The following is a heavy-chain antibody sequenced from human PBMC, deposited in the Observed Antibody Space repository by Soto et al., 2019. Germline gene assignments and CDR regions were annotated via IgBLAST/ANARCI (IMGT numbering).Heavy chain of an antibody. V-gene: IGHV3-30-3*01. Sequence: GGSLRLSCAASGFTFSSYAMHWVRQAPGKGLEWVAVISYDGSNKYYADSVKGRFTISRDNSKNTLYLQMNSLRAEDTAVYYCAREGIVVVPAAMFDYWGQGTLVTVYS. D-gene: IGHD2-2*01. CDR3: AREGIVVVPAAMFDY. CDR1: GFTFSSYA. CDR2: ISYDGSNK. J-gene: IGHJ4*02.